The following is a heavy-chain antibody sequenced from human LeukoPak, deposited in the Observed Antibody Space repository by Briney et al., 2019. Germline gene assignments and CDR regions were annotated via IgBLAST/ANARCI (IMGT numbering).Heavy chain of an antibody. V-gene: IGHV3-7*04. CDR1: GFTFSAYW. Sequence: PGGSLRLSCAASGFTFSAYWMSWVRQAPGKGLEWVANIKQDGSEKFYVDSVKGRFTISRDNAKNSLYLQMNSLSVEDAAVYYCVREPSRYPDYWGQGTLVTVSS. D-gene: IGHD2-2*01. CDR3: VREPSRYPDY. J-gene: IGHJ4*02. CDR2: IKQDGSEK.